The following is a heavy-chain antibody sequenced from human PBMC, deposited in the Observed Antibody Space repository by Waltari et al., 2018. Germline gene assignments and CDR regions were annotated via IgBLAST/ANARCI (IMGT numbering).Heavy chain of an antibody. CDR1: GGSFTDYY. D-gene: IGHD3-10*01. V-gene: IGHV4-34*01. CDR3: ARGSHYTWGDY. CDR2: INHRGST. J-gene: IGHJ4*02. Sequence: QVQLQQWGAGLLKPAETLSLNCAVYGGSFTDYYWSWMRRAPGKGLEWIGQINHRGSTKYHPSFRSRVTISVDASKNQFSLMLTSATAGDTAVYYCARGSHYTWGDYWGQGTLVTVSS.